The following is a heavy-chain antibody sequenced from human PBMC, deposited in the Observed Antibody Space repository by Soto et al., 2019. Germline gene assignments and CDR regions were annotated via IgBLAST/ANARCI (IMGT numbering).Heavy chain of an antibody. CDR3: STGGTSLVVVSNHGCDP. CDR1: GVSMSGFY. V-gene: IGHV4-59*13. J-gene: IGHJ5*02. Sequence: VQLHESGPGLVKPSETLSLTCSVSGVSMSGFYWSWIRKSPGQGLEWMGYIYYSGRTTYNPSLRSRVSISADMSKNQFFLNLTSVTAADTAVYFCSTGGTSLVVVSNHGCDPWGPGKLFTVSS. D-gene: IGHD3-3*01. CDR2: IYYSGRT.